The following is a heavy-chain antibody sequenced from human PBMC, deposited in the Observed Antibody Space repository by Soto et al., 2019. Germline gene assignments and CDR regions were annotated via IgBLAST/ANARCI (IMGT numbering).Heavy chain of an antibody. CDR1: GFTFSNAW. CDR2: IKSKTDGGTT. D-gene: IGHD3-3*01. Sequence: GGSLRLSCAASGFTFSNAWMSWVRQAPGKGLEWVGRIKSKTDGGTTDYAAPVKGRFTISRDDSKNTLYLQMNSLKTEDTAVYYCTTVSFWSGYYDMDVWGKATTVTVSS. J-gene: IGHJ6*03. CDR3: TTVSFWSGYYDMDV. V-gene: IGHV3-15*01.